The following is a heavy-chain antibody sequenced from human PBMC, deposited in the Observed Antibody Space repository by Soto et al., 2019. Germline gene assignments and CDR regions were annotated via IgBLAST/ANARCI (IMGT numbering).Heavy chain of an antibody. CDR1: GGSFSGYY. D-gene: IGHD3-3*01. V-gene: IGHV4-34*01. CDR2: INHSGST. CDR3: ARSGTSGFGC. J-gene: IGHJ4*02. Sequence: QVQLQQWGAGLLKPSETLSLTCAVYGGSFSGYYWSWIRQPPGKGLEWIGEINHSGSTNYNPSLKSRVTTSVDTSKNQFSLKLSSVTAAAAAVYYCARSGTSGFGCWGQGTLVTVSS.